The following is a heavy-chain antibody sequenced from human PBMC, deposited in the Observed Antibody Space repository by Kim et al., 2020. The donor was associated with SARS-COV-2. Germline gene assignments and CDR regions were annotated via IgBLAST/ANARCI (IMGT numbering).Heavy chain of an antibody. J-gene: IGHJ4*02. V-gene: IGHV4-31*03. Sequence: SETLSLTCTVSGGSISSAGYYWSWIRQHPGKGLEWIGYIYYSGSTYYNPSLKRRVIISVDTSKNQFSLKLSSVTAADTAVYYCARGGSSSGYYFDYWGQGTLVTVSS. CDR1: GGSISSAGYY. CDR2: IYYSGST. CDR3: ARGGSSSGYYFDY. D-gene: IGHD6-6*01.